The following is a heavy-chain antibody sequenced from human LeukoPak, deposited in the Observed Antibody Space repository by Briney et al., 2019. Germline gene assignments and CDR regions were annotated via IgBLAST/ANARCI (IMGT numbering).Heavy chain of an antibody. CDR3: ARSWTYCSSTSCHRFGYYYYYMDV. Sequence: GGSLRLSCAASGFTFSDYYMSWIRQAPGKGLEWVSYTSSSGSTIYYADSVKGRFTISRDNAKNSLYLQMNSLRAEDTAVYYCARSWTYCSSTSCHRFGYYYYYMDVWGKGTTVTVSS. D-gene: IGHD2-2*01. J-gene: IGHJ6*03. CDR2: TSSSGSTI. V-gene: IGHV3-11*04. CDR1: GFTFSDYY.